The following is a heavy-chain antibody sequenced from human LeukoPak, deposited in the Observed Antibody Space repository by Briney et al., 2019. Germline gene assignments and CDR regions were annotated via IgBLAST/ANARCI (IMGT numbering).Heavy chain of an antibody. V-gene: IGHV4-39*01. J-gene: IGHJ4*02. Sequence: PSETLSLTCTVSGGSISSSSYYWGWIRQPPGKGLEWIGSIYYSGSTYYNPSLKSRVTISVDTSKNQFSLKLSSVTAADTAVYYCARQQTEWELPPLDFDYWGQGTLVTVSS. CDR1: GGSISSSSYY. CDR2: IYYSGST. D-gene: IGHD1-26*01. CDR3: ARQQTEWELPPLDFDY.